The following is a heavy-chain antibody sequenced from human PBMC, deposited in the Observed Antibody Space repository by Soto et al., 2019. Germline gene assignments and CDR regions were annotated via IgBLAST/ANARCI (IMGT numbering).Heavy chain of an antibody. CDR2: ISSTRTYT. D-gene: IGHD1-7*01. J-gene: IGHJ4*02. CDR1: GFTFTDYY. Sequence: QVQLVESGGGLVKPGGSLRLSRAASGFTFTDYYMNWIRQAPGKGLEWVSYISSTRTYTNYADSVKGRFTISRDNAKNSLYLQMNSLRAEDTAVYYCARDANYAANWGQGTLVTVSS. V-gene: IGHV3-11*05. CDR3: ARDANYAAN.